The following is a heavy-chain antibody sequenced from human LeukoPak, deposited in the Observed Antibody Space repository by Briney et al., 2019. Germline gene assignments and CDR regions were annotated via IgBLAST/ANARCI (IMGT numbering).Heavy chain of an antibody. CDR2: IYTSGST. D-gene: IGHD2-15*01. Sequence: PAQTLSLTCTVSGGSISSGSYYWSCIRQPAGKGLEWIGRIYTSGSTNYDSALKSRVTISVDTSKNQFSMKLSSVTAADTAVYYCAREVGYCSGGSCPTGMDVWGQGTTVTVS. CDR3: AREVGYCSGGSCPTGMDV. CDR1: GGSISSGSYY. J-gene: IGHJ6*02. V-gene: IGHV4-61*02.